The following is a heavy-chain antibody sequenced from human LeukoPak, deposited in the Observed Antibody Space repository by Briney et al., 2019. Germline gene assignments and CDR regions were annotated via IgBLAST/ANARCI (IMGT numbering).Heavy chain of an antibody. CDR3: ANGAIQGYFDY. CDR1: GFTFSCYA. D-gene: IGHD3-16*01. V-gene: IGHV3-23*01. J-gene: IGHJ4*02. Sequence: GGSLRLSCAASGFTFSCYAMGWVRQAPGKGLEWVSAISGSGGSTYYADSAKGRFTISRDNSKNTLYLQMNSLRAEDTAVYYCANGAIQGYFDYWGQGTLVTVSS. CDR2: ISGSGGST.